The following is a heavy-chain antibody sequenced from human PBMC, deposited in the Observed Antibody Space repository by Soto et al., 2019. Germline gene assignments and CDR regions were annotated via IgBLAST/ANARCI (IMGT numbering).Heavy chain of an antibody. CDR2: IYDNGGT. V-gene: IGHV4-30-2*01. J-gene: IGHJ4*02. CDR1: GYSIISGGYY. D-gene: IGHD2-2*01. CDR3: ARLDAYNSFDY. Sequence: SETLSLTCAVSGYSIISGGYYWNWIRQPPGKGLEWIGSIYDNGGTYYNPSLKSRVTISPDRSKNQFSLKLNSVTAADTAVFYCARLDAYNSFDYWGPGILVTVS.